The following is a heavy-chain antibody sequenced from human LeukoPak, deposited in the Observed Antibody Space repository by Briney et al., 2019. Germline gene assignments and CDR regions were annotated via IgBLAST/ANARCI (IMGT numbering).Heavy chain of an antibody. CDR2: IDHTGSI. V-gene: IGHV4-34*01. D-gene: IGHD3-10*01. CDR3: ARGGYGPGSHYRY. Sequence: PSETLSLTCIVSGDSISSYYWSWIRQPPGKGLEWIGEIDHTGSISYNPSLRSRVTISVDTFKNQFSLNLRSVTAADRAIYYCARGGYGPGSHYRYWGQGTLVTVSS. J-gene: IGHJ4*02. CDR1: GDSISSYY.